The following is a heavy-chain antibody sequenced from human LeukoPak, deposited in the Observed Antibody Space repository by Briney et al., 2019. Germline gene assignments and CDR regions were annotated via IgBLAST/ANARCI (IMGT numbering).Heavy chain of an antibody. CDR1: GFTFSSYS. J-gene: IGHJ4*02. V-gene: IGHV3-21*06. CDR3: TRVGYIDEGIDY. CDR2: ISSSSTYI. D-gene: IGHD5-24*01. Sequence: GGSLRLSCAASGFTFSSYSMNWVRQAPGKGLEWVSSISSSSTYIYYADSVKGRFTVSRDNAKNSLYLQMNSLRAEDTAIYYCTRVGYIDEGIDYWGQGTLVTVSS.